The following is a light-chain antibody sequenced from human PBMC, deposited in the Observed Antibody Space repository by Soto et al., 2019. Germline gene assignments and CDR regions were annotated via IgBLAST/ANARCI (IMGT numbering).Light chain of an antibody. J-gene: IGLJ2*01. CDR2: GNI. Sequence: QSVLTQPPSVSGDPGQSVTISCTGTNFNIGAGYEAHWYQHLPGTAPKLLIYGNINRPSGVHDRCSASNSGTSASLAITGLQAEDEADYCCQSYGNRLSVRAFGVGTKLTVL. CDR1: NFNIGAGYE. CDR3: QSYGNRLSVRA. V-gene: IGLV1-40*01.